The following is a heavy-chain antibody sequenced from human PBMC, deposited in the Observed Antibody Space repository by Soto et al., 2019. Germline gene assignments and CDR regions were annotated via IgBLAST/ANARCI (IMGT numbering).Heavy chain of an antibody. J-gene: IGHJ4*02. CDR1: GYTFTSYG. D-gene: IGHD6-6*01. Sequence: QVHLVQSGAEVKKPGASVKVSCKASGYTFTSYGITWVRQAPGQGLEWMGWISAHNGNTDHAQKLQGRVIVTKDTSTSTAYMELRSLRSDDTAVYYCARGRDGDYWGQGALVTVSS. V-gene: IGHV1-18*01. CDR2: ISAHNGNT. CDR3: ARGRDGDY.